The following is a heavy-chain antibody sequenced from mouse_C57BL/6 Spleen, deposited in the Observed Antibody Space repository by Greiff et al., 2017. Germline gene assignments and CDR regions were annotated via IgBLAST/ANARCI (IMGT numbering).Heavy chain of an antibody. Sequence: ESGPGLVKPSQSLSLTCSVTGYSITSGYYWNWIRQFPGNKLEWMGYISYDGSNNYNPSLKNRISITRDTSKNQFFLKLNSVTTEDTATYYCARGTGKRGFAYWGQGTLVTVSA. D-gene: IGHD4-1*01. CDR2: ISYDGSN. CDR3: ARGTGKRGFAY. CDR1: GYSITSGYY. V-gene: IGHV3-6*01. J-gene: IGHJ3*01.